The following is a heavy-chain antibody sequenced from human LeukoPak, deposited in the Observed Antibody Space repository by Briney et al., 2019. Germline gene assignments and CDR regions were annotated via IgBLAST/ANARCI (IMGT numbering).Heavy chain of an antibody. J-gene: IGHJ6*02. Sequence: SETLSLTCTVSGGSISSSSYYWGWIRQPPGKGLEWIGSIYYSGSTYYNPSLKSRVTISVDTSKNQFSLKLSSVTAADTAVYYCARLGSYSGGGVGMDVWGQGTTVTVSS. CDR2: IYYSGST. V-gene: IGHV4-39*01. CDR3: ARLGSYSGGGVGMDV. CDR1: GGSISSSSYY. D-gene: IGHD1-26*01.